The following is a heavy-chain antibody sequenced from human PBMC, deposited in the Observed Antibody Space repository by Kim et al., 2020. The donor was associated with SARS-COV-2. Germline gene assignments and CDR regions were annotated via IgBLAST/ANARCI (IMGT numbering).Heavy chain of an antibody. J-gene: IGHJ6*02. CDR3: VRDPSGWGLDV. D-gene: IGHD3-10*01. V-gene: IGHV3-13*01. CDR1: GFTFSTYD. Sequence: GGSLRLSCVASGFTFSTYDMHWVRQAAGKGLEWVSAIGTAGDTHYADSVKGRFTISGENAKNSLYLQMNSLRAADTAVYYCVRDPSGWGLDVWGQGTTVT. CDR2: IGTAGDT.